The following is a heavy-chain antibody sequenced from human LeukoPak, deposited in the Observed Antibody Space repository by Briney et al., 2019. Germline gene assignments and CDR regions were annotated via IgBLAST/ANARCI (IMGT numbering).Heavy chain of an antibody. Sequence: GGSLRLSCSASGFTFSSCAMSWVHQTPGKGLEWVSGISGGGDETYYADSVKGRFTISRDNSKSTLYLQMNSLRAEDTAVYYCVKEGPLRRTDFDFWAQGTLVTVSS. V-gene: IGHV3-23*01. CDR3: VKEGPLRRTDFDF. J-gene: IGHJ4*02. CDR2: ISGGGDET. CDR1: GFTFSSCA.